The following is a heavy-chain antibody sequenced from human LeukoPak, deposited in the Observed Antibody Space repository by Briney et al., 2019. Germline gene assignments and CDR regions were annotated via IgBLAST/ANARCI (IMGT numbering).Heavy chain of an antibody. CDR3: ARYCSSTSRYPVGYNWFDP. V-gene: IGHV4-59*01. D-gene: IGHD2-2*01. CDR2: IYYSGST. J-gene: IGHJ5*02. Sequence: ETLSLTCTVSGGSISSYYWSWIRQPPGKGLEWIGYIYYSGSTNYNPSLKSRVTISVDTSKNQFSLKLSSVTAADTAVYYCARYCSSTSRYPVGYNWFDPWGQGTLVTVSS. CDR1: GGSISSYY.